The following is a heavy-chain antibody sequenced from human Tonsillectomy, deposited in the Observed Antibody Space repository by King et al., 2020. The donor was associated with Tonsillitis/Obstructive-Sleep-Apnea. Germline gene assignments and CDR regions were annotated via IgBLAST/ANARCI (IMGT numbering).Heavy chain of an antibody. V-gene: IGHV1-46*01. J-gene: IGHJ4*02. CDR2: INPSGGST. Sequence: QWQLVQSGAEVKKPGASVKGSCKASGYTFTSYYMHWVRQAPGQGLEWMGLINPSGGSTSYAQKFQGRVTMTRDTSTSTVYMELSSPKSEDTAVYYCARGGAVVIASDFDYWGQGTLVTVSS. CDR3: ARGGAVVIASDFDY. CDR1: GYTFTSYY. D-gene: IGHD2-21*01.